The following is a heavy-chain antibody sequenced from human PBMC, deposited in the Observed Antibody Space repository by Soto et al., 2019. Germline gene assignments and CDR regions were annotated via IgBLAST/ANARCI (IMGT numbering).Heavy chain of an antibody. CDR3: ARGPSGDNVHY. CDR1: GGSMSGYY. CDR2: IYYSGST. Sequence: SETLSLTCTASGGSMSGYYWSWIRQPPGKGLEWIGYIYYSGSTYYNPSLRSQVTISVDTSKNQFSLNLSSVTAADTAVYYCARGPSGDNVHYWGQGALVTVSS. V-gene: IGHV4-30-4*01. J-gene: IGHJ4*02. D-gene: IGHD7-27*01.